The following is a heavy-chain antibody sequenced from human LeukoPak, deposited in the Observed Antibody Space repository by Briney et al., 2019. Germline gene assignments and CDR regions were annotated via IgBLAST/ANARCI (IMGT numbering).Heavy chain of an antibody. V-gene: IGHV6-1*01. D-gene: IGHD7-27*01. CDR1: VYRIPGKHAP. J-gene: IGHJ5*02. Sequence: QTLRLTCVISVYRIPGKHAPWNCSRQSPSRGLEWLERTYYRSKWYNDYAVSVKSRISINPDTSKNQFSLQLNSVTPEDTAVYYCARDGAGDRWFDPWGQGTLVTVSS. CDR3: ARDGAGDRWFDP. CDR2: TYYRSKWYN.